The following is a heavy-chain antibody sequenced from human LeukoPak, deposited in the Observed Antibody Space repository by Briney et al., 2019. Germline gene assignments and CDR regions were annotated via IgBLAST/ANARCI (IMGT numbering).Heavy chain of an antibody. CDR3: ALCDQLLYWFDP. D-gene: IGHD2-2*01. CDR1: GGSISSGGYY. CDR2: IYYSGST. J-gene: IGHJ5*02. V-gene: IGHV4-31*03. Sequence: PSETLSLTCTVSGGSISSGGYYWRWIRQHPGKGLEWIGYIYYSGSTYYNPSLKSRVTISVDTSKNQFSLKLSSVTAADTAVYYCALCDQLLYWFDPWGQGTLITVSS.